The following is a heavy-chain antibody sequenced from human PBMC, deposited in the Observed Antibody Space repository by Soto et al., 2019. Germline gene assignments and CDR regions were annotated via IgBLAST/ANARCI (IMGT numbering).Heavy chain of an antibody. CDR1: GFTFTTYA. V-gene: IGHV3-23*01. Sequence: EIELLEAGGGLVQPGGSLRLSCAASGFTFTTYAMGWVRQAPGKGLEWVSSISGSGAGTFYADSVKGRFTISRDNAKKMVYLQMNGLRADDTAVYYCAKEAPTVAGNNFDSWGQGTLVTVSS. CDR2: ISGSGAGT. CDR3: AKEAPTVAGNNFDS. D-gene: IGHD6-19*01. J-gene: IGHJ4*02.